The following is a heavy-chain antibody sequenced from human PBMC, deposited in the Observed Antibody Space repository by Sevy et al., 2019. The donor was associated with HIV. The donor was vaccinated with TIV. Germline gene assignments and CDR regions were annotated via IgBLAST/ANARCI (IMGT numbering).Heavy chain of an antibody. V-gene: IGHV6-1*01. Sequence: SETLSLTCAISGDSVSSNSAAWNWIRQSPSRGLEWLGRTYYRSKWYNDYAVSVKSRITINPDTSKNQVSLQLNSVTPEDTAVYYCARDRAGLIAVAGTGNYYYYGMDVWGQGTTVTGSS. CDR3: ARDRAGLIAVAGTGNYYYYGMDV. CDR2: TYYRSKWYN. CDR1: GDSVSSNSAA. D-gene: IGHD6-19*01. J-gene: IGHJ6*02.